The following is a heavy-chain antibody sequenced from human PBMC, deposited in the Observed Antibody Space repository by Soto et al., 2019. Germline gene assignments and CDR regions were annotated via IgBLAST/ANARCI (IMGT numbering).Heavy chain of an antibody. CDR3: AKALGGATPLYYFDY. J-gene: IGHJ4*02. CDR2: ISGSGGST. D-gene: IGHD1-26*01. V-gene: IGHV3-23*01. CDR1: GFTFSSYA. Sequence: GGSLRLSCAASGFTFSSYAMSWVRQAPGKGLEWVSAISGSGGSTYYADSVKGRLTISRDNSKNTLYLQMNSLRAEDTAVYYCAKALGGATPLYYFDYWGQGTLVTVSS.